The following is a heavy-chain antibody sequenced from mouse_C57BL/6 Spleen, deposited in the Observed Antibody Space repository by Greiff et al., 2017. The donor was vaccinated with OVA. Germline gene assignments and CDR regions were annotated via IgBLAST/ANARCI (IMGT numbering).Heavy chain of an antibody. J-gene: IGHJ2*01. CDR2: INPNNGGT. V-gene: IGHV1-26*01. CDR3: VGSSYFDY. CDR1: GYTFPDYY. D-gene: IGHD1-1*01. Sequence: EVKLQQSGPELVKPGASVKISCKASGYTFPDYYMNWVKQSPGKSLEWIGDINPNNGGTSYNQKFKGKATLTVDKSSSTAYMELRSLTSEDSAVYYCVGSSYFDYWGQGTTLTVSS.